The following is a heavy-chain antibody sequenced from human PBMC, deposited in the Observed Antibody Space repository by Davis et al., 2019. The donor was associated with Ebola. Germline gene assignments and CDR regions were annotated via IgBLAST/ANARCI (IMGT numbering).Heavy chain of an antibody. CDR3: VKDRQKDGFNLLDALDV. CDR2: ISWNSASI. V-gene: IGHV3-9*01. D-gene: IGHD5-24*01. Sequence: SLKISCEASGFTLQDYAMHWVRQAPGKGLQWVAGISWNSASIDYADSVKGRFSISRDNAKNSLFLQMNSLSPEDTALYYCVKDRQKDGFNLLDALDVWGQGTMVTVSS. CDR1: GFTLQDYA. J-gene: IGHJ3*01.